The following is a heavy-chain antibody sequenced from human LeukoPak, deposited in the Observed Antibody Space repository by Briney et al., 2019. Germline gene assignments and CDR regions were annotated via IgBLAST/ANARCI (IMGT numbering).Heavy chain of an antibody. Sequence: SESLSLTCTVSGGSISSYYWNWIRQPAGKGLEWIGRFYTSGNSNNNPSLKSRVTISVDTSKNQFSLKLSSVTAADTAVYYCARRPFYSSSWHNSRFDYWGQGTLVTVSS. CDR2: FYTSGNS. CDR1: GGSISSYY. CDR3: ARRPFYSSSWHNSRFDY. J-gene: IGHJ4*02. D-gene: IGHD6-13*01. V-gene: IGHV4-4*07.